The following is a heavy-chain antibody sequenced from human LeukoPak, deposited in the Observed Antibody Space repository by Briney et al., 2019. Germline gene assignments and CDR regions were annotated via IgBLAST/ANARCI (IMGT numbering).Heavy chain of an antibody. J-gene: IGHJ4*02. V-gene: IGHV4-59*01. CDR3: ARGYFDSSGYSNPFDL. CDR1: GASISSSY. D-gene: IGHD3-22*01. CDR2: IYYSGST. Sequence: SQTLSLTCTVSGASISSSYWSWIRQSPGKGLEWIGYIYYSGSTNYNPSLNSRVTMSVDTSKNQFSLRLSSVTAADTAVYYCARGYFDSSGYSNPFDLWGQGGLVTVSS.